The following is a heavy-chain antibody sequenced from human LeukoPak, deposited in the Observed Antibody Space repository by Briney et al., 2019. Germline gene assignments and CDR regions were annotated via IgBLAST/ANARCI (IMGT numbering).Heavy chain of an antibody. V-gene: IGHV3-13*01. CDR2: IGTAGDT. J-gene: IGHJ2*01. CDR3: ARRGLLGWYFDL. D-gene: IGHD3-3*02. CDR1: GFTFSSYD. Sequence: PGGSLRLSCAASGFTFSSYDMHWVRQATGKGLEWFSAIGTAGDTYYPGSVKGRFTISRENAKNSLYLQMNSLRAGDTAVYYCARRGLLGWYFDLWGRGTLVTVSS.